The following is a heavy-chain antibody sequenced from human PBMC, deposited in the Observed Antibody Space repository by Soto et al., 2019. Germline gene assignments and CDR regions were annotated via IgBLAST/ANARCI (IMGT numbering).Heavy chain of an antibody. CDR2: IYPGDSDT. CDR1: GYSFTSYW. D-gene: IGHD6-19*01. Sequence: GESLKISCKGSGYSFTSYWIGWVLQIPGKGLEWMGIIYPGDSDTRYSPSFQGQVTISADKSISTAYLQWSSLKASDTAMYYGARYWLGNYYYMEVWGKGPTVTVAS. CDR3: ARYWLGNYYYMEV. V-gene: IGHV5-51*01. J-gene: IGHJ6*03.